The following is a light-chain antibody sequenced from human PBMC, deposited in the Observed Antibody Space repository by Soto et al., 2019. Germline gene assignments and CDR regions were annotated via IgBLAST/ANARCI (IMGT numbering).Light chain of an antibody. CDR2: GAS. CDR1: QSVSSSY. J-gene: IGKJ1*01. CDR3: QQYNNWPPET. Sequence: EIGMTQSPATLSVSPGERATLSCRASQSVSSSYLAWYQQKPGQAPRLLIYGASTRATGIPARFSGSGSGTEFTLTISSLQSEDFVVYYCQQYNNWPPETFGQGTKVDIK. V-gene: IGKV3-15*01.